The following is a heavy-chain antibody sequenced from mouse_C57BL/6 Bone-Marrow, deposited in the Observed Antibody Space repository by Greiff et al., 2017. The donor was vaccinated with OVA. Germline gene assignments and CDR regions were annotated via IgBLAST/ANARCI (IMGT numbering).Heavy chain of an antibody. J-gene: IGHJ2*01. CDR3: ARKATTVVNFDY. CDR2: IDPSDSYT. Sequence: QVQLQQPGAELVMPGASVKLSCKASGYTFTSYWMHWVKQRPGQGLEWIGEIDPSDSYTNYNQKFKGKSTLTVDKSSRTAYMQLSSLTSEDSAVYYCARKATTVVNFDYWGQGTTLTVSS. CDR1: GYTFTSYW. D-gene: IGHD1-1*01. V-gene: IGHV1-69*01.